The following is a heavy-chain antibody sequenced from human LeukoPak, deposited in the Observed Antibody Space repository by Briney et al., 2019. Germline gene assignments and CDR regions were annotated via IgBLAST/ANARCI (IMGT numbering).Heavy chain of an antibody. CDR1: GYTFNSYD. V-gene: IGHV1-8*03. CDR3: ARRAYYCTNGVCHRRYYYYMDV. CDR2: MNPNSGNT. J-gene: IGHJ6*03. Sequence: GASVKVSCKASGYTFNSYDINWVRQATGQGLEWMGWMNPNSGNTGYAQRFQGRVTITRNTSISTAYMELSSLRSEDTAVYYCARRAYYCTNGVCHRRYYYYMDVWGKGTTVTVSS. D-gene: IGHD2-8*01.